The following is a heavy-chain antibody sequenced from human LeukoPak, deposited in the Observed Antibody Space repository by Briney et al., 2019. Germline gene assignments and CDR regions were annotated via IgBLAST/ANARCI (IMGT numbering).Heavy chain of an antibody. CDR2: INHSGST. J-gene: IGHJ6*03. CDR3: ARVNIAAAGTKFDYYYYYMDV. Sequence: SETLSLTCAVYGGSFSGYYWSWIRQPPGKGLEWIGEINHSGSTNYNPSLKSRVTISVDTSKNQFSLKLSSVTAADTAVYYCARVNIAAAGTKFDYYYYYMDVWGKGTTVTVSS. CDR1: GGSFSGYY. D-gene: IGHD6-13*01. V-gene: IGHV4-34*01.